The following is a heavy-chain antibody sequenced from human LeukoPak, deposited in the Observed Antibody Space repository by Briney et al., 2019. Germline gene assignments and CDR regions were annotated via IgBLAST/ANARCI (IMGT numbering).Heavy chain of an antibody. CDR1: GYTFTSYD. D-gene: IGHD3-22*01. V-gene: IGHV1-8*01. J-gene: IGHJ6*02. CDR2: MNPNSGNT. CDR3: AKDLVGSSGSYYYYGMDV. Sequence: ASVKVSCKASGYTFTSYDINWVRQATGQGLEWMGWMNPNSGNTGYAQKFQGRVTMTRNTSISTAYMELSSLRSEDTAVYYCAKDLVGSSGSYYYYGMDVWGQGTTVTVSS.